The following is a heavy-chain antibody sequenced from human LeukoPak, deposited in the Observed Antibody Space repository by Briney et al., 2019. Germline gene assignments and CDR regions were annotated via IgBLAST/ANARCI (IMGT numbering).Heavy chain of an antibody. V-gene: IGHV3-30*18. CDR1: GFTFSSYG. J-gene: IGHJ4*02. D-gene: IGHD3-22*01. CDR2: ILYDGSNK. Sequence: AGGSLRLSCAASGFTFSSYGMHWVRQAPGKGLEWVAVILYDGSNKYYADSVKGRLTISRDSSKNTVYLQMNSLRAEDTAVYYCAKDYYDSSGYYYFDDWGQGTLVTVSS. CDR3: AKDYYDSSGYYYFDD.